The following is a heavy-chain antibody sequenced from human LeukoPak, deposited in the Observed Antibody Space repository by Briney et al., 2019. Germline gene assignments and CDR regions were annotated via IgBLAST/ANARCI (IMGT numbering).Heavy chain of an antibody. CDR3: ARVPPIGATYSFDY. D-gene: IGHD4/OR15-4a*01. Sequence: TGGSLRLSCVVSGFTFSDHYMDWVRQAPGKGLEWVGRSRDKSHSYTTEYATSVKGRFTISRDDTKNSLYLQMHSLKTEDTAVYYCARVPPIGATYSFDYWGQGTLVTVSS. J-gene: IGHJ4*02. CDR2: SRDKSHSYTT. CDR1: GFTFSDHY. V-gene: IGHV3-72*01.